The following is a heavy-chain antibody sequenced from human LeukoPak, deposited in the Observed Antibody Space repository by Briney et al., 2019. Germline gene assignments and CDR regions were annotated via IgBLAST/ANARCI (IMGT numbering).Heavy chain of an antibody. CDR3: ARALAAAAGRRAAMMGD. V-gene: IGHV1-46*01. Sequence: GASVKVSCKASGYTFTGYYMHWVRQAPGQGLEWMGIINPSGGSGNNAQKFQGRVTMTRDMSTSTVYMELSSLRSEDTAVYYCARALAAAAGRRAAMMGDWGQGTLVTVSS. CDR1: GYTFTGYY. CDR2: INPSGGSG. D-gene: IGHD6-13*01. J-gene: IGHJ4*02.